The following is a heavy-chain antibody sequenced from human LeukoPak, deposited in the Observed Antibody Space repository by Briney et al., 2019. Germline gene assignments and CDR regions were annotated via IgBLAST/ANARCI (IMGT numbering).Heavy chain of an antibody. CDR1: GFTFSSYA. CDR2: ISGSGGST. J-gene: IGHJ5*02. V-gene: IGHV3-23*01. Sequence: GGSLRLSCAASGFTFSSYAMSWVRQARGKGLEWVSAISGSGGSTYYADSVKGRFTISRDNSKNTLYLQMNSLRAEDTAVYYCAKLTCSSTSCVYSRFDPWGQGTLVTVSS. D-gene: IGHD2-2*01. CDR3: AKLTCSSTSCVYSRFDP.